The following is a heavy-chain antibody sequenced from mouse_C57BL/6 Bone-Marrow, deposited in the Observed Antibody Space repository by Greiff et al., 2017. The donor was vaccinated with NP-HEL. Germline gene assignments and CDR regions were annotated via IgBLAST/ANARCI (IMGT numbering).Heavy chain of an antibody. D-gene: IGHD1-1*01. CDR2: IYPGDGDT. Sequence: VQLQQSGPELVKPGASVKISCKASGYAFSSSWMNWVKQRPGKGLEWIGRIYPGDGDTNYNGKFKGKATLTADKSSSTAYMQLSSLTSEDSAVYFCAYYCSLDYWGQGTTLTVSS. CDR1: GYAFSSSW. J-gene: IGHJ2*01. CDR3: AYYCSLDY. V-gene: IGHV1-82*01.